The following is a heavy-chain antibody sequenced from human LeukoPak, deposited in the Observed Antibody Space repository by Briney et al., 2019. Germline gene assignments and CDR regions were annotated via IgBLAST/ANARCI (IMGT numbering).Heavy chain of an antibody. V-gene: IGHV3-21*01. Sequence: GGSLRLSCAASGFTFSSYSMNWVRQAPGKGLEWVSSISSSSSYIYYADSVKGRFTISRDNAKNSLYLQMNSLRAEDTAVYYCARSAGYYDSSGFYYYYYMDVWGKGTTVTVSS. J-gene: IGHJ6*03. CDR1: GFTFSSYS. CDR2: ISSSSSYI. CDR3: ARSAGYYDSSGFYYYYYMDV. D-gene: IGHD3-22*01.